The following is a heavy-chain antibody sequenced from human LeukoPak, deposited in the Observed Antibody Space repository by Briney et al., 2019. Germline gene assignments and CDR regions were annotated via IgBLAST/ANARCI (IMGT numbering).Heavy chain of an antibody. D-gene: IGHD3-3*01. Sequence: PSETLCLTCTVSGGSISSYYWSRIRQPAGKGLEWIGRIYTSGSTNYNPSLKSRVTMSVDTSKNQFSLKLSSVTAADTAVYYCAREPGEYDFWSGDLGNWFDPWGQGTLVTVSS. V-gene: IGHV4-4*07. CDR2: IYTSGST. J-gene: IGHJ5*02. CDR1: GGSISSYY. CDR3: AREPGEYDFWSGDLGNWFDP.